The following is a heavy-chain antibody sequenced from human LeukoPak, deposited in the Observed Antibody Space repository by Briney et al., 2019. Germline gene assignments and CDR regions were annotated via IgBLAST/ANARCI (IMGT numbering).Heavy chain of an antibody. J-gene: IGHJ5*02. CDR1: GFTVSSNY. CDR2: IYSGGGT. Sequence: GGSLRLSCAASGFTVSSNYMSWVLQAPGKGLEWVSVIYSGGGTYYTDSVKGRFTISRDSSKNTLYLQMNSLRAEDTAVYYCARVARYNWFDPWGQGTLVTVSS. V-gene: IGHV3-53*01. CDR3: ARVARYNWFDP.